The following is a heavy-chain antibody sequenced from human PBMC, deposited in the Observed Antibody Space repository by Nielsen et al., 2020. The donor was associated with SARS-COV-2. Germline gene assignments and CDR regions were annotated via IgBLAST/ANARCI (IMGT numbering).Heavy chain of an antibody. CDR3: ARGNRGHRRMYYYDSSGYSIDY. Sequence: PGKGLEWIGYIYYSGSTNYNPSLKSRVTISVDTSKNQFSLKLSSVTAADSAVYYCARGNRGHRRMYYYDSSGYSIDYWGQGTLVTVSS. D-gene: IGHD3-22*01. J-gene: IGHJ4*02. CDR2: IYYSGST. V-gene: IGHV4-59*13.